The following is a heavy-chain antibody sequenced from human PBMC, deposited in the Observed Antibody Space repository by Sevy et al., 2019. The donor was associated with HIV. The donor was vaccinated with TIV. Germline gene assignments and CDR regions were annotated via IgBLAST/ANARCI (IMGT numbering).Heavy chain of an antibody. CDR1: GYTLTVLS. Sequence: ASVKVSCKVSGYTLTVLSMHWVRQAPGKGLEWMGGFDPEDGETIYAQKFQGRVTMTEDTSTDTAYMELSSLRSEDTAVYYCATATGTTRTVDYFDYWGQGTLVTVSS. J-gene: IGHJ4*02. D-gene: IGHD1-1*01. V-gene: IGHV1-24*01. CDR2: FDPEDGET. CDR3: ATATGTTRTVDYFDY.